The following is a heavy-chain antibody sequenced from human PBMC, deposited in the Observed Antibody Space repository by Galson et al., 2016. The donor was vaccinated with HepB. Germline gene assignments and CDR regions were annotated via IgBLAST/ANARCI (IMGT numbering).Heavy chain of an antibody. CDR3: ATEGPQFPRGSNDY. V-gene: IGHV1-3*04. J-gene: IGHJ4*02. Sequence: SVKVSCKASGYTFTSYAMHWVRQAPGQRLEWMGWINTGNGNTKYSQKFQGRVTISRDTSASTAYMELRSLRSEDTAVYYCATEGPQFPRGSNDYWGQGTLVTVSS. CDR1: GYTFTSYA. CDR2: INTGNGNT. D-gene: IGHD1-26*01.